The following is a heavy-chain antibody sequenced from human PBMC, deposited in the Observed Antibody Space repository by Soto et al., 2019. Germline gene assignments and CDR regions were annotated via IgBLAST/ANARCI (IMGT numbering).Heavy chain of an antibody. CDR1: GYTFTHYA. CDR3: ARSPYSGSYYGPYDY. CDR2: INAGHGTT. V-gene: IGHV1-3*01. J-gene: IGHJ4*02. Sequence: ASVKVSCKTSGYTFTHYAIHWVRQAPGQSLEWMGWINAGHGTTQYSPKFQGRASITRDTSATTASMELNNLRYEDTAVYFCARSPYSGSYYGPYDYWGQGTLVTVSS. D-gene: IGHD1-26*01.